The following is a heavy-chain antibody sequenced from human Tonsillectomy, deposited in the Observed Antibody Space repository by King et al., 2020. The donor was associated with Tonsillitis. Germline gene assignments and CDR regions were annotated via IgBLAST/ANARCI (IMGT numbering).Heavy chain of an antibody. D-gene: IGHD3-3*01. V-gene: IGHV3-48*03. J-gene: IGHJ6*03. CDR1: GFTFSSYE. Sequence: VQLVESGGGLVQPGGSLRLSCAASGFTFSSYEMNWVRQAPGKGLEWVSYISSSGSTIYYADSVKGRFTISRDNAKNSLYLQMNSLRAEDTAVYYCARQAQYDFWSGQRDYYYYYYMDVWGKGTTVTVSS. CDR3: ARQAQYDFWSGQRDYYYYYYMDV. CDR2: ISSSGSTI.